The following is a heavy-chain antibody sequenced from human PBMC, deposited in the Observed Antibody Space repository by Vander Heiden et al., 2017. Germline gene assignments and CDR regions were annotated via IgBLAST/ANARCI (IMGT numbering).Heavy chain of an antibody. CDR3: ARNRGVAVASLVDY. D-gene: IGHD6-19*01. CDR2: ISYDGSNK. J-gene: IGHJ4*02. CDR1: GFTFGSYA. Sequence: QVQLVESGGGVVQPGRSLRLPCAASGFTFGSYAMHWVRQAPGKGLEWVAVISYDGSNKYYADSVKGRFTISRDNSKNTLYLQMNSMRAEDTAVYYCARNRGVAVASLVDYWGQGTLVTVSS. V-gene: IGHV3-30-3*01.